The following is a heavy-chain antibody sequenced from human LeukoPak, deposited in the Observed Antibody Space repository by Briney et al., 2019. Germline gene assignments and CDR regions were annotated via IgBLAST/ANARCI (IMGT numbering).Heavy chain of an antibody. CDR1: GGSMSSSSYY. Sequence: SETLSLTCTVSGGSMSSSSYYWGWIRQPPGKGLEWIGSIYYSGSTYYNPSLKSRVTISVDTSKNQFSLKLSSVTAADTAVYYCARSWYYYDSSGYSDAFDIWGQGTMVTVSS. D-gene: IGHD3-22*01. J-gene: IGHJ3*02. CDR3: ARSWYYYDSSGYSDAFDI. CDR2: IYYSGST. V-gene: IGHV4-39*01.